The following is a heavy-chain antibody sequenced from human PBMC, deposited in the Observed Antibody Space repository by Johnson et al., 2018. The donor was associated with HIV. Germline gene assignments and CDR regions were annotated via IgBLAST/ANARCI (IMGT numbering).Heavy chain of an antibody. CDR1: GFTFSNAW. CDR3: TTDVTMIVVVDRAFDI. D-gene: IGHD3-22*01. J-gene: IGHJ3*02. Sequence: VQLVESGGGLVQPGGSLRLSCAASGFTFSNAWMSWVRQAPGEGLEWVGRIKSKTEGGTKDYAAPVKGRFTISRDDSKNMLYLQMNSLKTEDTAVYYCTTDVTMIVVVDRAFDIWGQGTMVTVSS. CDR2: IKSKTEGGTK. V-gene: IGHV3-15*01.